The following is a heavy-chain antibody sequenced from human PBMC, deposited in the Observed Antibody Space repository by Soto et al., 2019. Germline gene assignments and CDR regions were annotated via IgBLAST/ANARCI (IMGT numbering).Heavy chain of an antibody. J-gene: IGHJ2*01. D-gene: IGHD2-15*01. CDR3: ARGQGYCSGGSCYPNPVYFDL. CDR1: GFTFSSYA. Sequence: QVQLVESGGGVVQPGRSLRLSCAASGFTFSSYAMHWVRQAPGKGLEWVAVISYDGSNKYYADSVKGLFTIYRDNSKNTLYLQMNSLRAEDTAVYYCARGQGYCSGGSCYPNPVYFDLWGRGTLVTVSS. CDR2: ISYDGSNK. V-gene: IGHV3-30-3*01.